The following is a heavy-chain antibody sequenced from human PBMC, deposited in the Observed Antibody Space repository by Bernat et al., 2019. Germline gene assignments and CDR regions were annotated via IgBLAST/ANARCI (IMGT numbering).Heavy chain of an antibody. CDR3: AKDTPISDYPLGYFDY. CDR2: ISGSDGST. V-gene: IGHV3-23*04. D-gene: IGHD4-17*01. Sequence: EVQLVESGGGLVQPGGSLRLSCAASGFTFSSFAMTWVRQAPGKGLEWVSVISGSDGSTYYADSVKGRFTISRDNSENTLYLKMNSLRAEDMAVYYCAKDTPISDYPLGYFDYWGQGTLVTVSS. CDR1: GFTFSSFA. J-gene: IGHJ4*02.